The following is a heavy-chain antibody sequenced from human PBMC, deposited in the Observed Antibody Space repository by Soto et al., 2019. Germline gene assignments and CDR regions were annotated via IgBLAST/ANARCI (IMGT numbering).Heavy chain of an antibody. J-gene: IGHJ4*02. V-gene: IGHV4-30-2*01. D-gene: IGHD3-22*01. Sequence: SETLSLTCAVSGGSISSGGYSWSWIRQPPGKGLEWIGYIYHSGSTYYNPSLKSRVTISVDRSKNQFSLKLSSVTAADTAVYYCARTARDSSGYSYYFDYWGQGXLVTVHS. CDR3: ARTARDSSGYSYYFDY. CDR2: IYHSGST. CDR1: GGSISSGGYS.